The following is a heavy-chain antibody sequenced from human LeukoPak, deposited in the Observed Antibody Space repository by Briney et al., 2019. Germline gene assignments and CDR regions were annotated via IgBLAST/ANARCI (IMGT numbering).Heavy chain of an antibody. CDR1: GYTFTSYG. D-gene: IGHD1-26*01. J-gene: IGHJ4*02. V-gene: IGHV1-18*01. CDR2: ISAYNGNT. Sequence: ASVKVSCKASGYTFTSYGISWVRQAPGQGLEWMGWISAYNGNTNYAQKLQGRVTMTTDTSTSTAYMELRSLRSDDTAVYYCARALSSSWYLNSGSYYPQPAFDYWGQGTLVTVSS. CDR3: ARALSSSWYLNSGSYYPQPAFDY.